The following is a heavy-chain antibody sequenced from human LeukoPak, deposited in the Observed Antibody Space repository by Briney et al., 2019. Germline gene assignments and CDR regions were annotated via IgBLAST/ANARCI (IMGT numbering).Heavy chain of an antibody. J-gene: IGHJ3*02. Sequence: PSETLTLTCTVSGGSISSGSYYWSWIRQPAGKGLEWIGRIYTSGTTNYNPSLKSRVTISVDTSKNQFSLQLSSVTAAGTAVYCCARGHVVVTAILAFDIWGQGTMVTVSS. CDR3: ARGHVVVTAILAFDI. V-gene: IGHV4-61*02. D-gene: IGHD2-21*02. CDR2: IYTSGTT. CDR1: GGSISSGSYY.